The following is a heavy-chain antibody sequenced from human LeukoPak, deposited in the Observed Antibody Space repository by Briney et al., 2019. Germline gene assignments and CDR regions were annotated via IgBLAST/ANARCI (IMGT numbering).Heavy chain of an antibody. J-gene: IGHJ5*02. Sequence: SETLSLTCTVSGGSISSRNYYWTWIRQHPGKGLEWIGYIYYSVSTYYNPSLKSRLTISVDTSKNQFSLKLRSVTAADTAVYYCARDRATVVRGITRWFDPWGQGTLVTVSS. CDR3: ARDRATVVRGITRWFDP. CDR1: GGSISSRNYY. CDR2: IYYSVST. V-gene: IGHV4-31*03. D-gene: IGHD3-10*01.